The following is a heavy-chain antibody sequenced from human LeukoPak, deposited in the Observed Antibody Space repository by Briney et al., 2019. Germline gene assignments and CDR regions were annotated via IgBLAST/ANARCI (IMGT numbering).Heavy chain of an antibody. J-gene: IGHJ4*02. CDR2: IYYSGTT. Sequence: SETLSLTCTVSGGSISSSSYYWGWIRQPPGEGLEWIGSIYYSGTTYYNPSLKSRVTISVDTSKNQFSLKLSSVTAADTAVYYCARRHPTAVTRIPIQWGQGTLVTVFS. CDR1: GGSISSSSYY. V-gene: IGHV4-39*01. CDR3: ARRHPTAVTRIPIQ. D-gene: IGHD4-17*01.